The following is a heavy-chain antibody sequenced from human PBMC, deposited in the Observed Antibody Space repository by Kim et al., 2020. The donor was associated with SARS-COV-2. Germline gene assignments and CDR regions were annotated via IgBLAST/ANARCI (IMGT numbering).Heavy chain of an antibody. V-gene: IGHV3-30*10. Sequence: YTDTVSGPFTISIHNARNTLELKMNSLRAEDTAVYYCAREPQQRANWFDPWGQGTLVTVSS. CDR3: AREPQQRANWFDP. D-gene: IGHD6-25*01. J-gene: IGHJ5*02.